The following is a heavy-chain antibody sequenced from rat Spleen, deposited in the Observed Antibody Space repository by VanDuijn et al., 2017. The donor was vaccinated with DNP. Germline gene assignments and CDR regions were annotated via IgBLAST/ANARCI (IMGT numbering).Heavy chain of an antibody. D-gene: IGHD1-11*01. V-gene: IGHV5-25*01. CDR2: ISSDCDNI. CDR3: ARDAGGPFDY. Sequence: EVQLVESGGGLVQPGRSMKLSCVTSGFTFSNYDMAWVRQAPKKGLEWVAFISSDCDNIHYRDSVKGRFTISRNNAEDTLYLQGDSRSSEDTATYYCARDAGGPFDYWGQGVMVTVSS. CDR1: GFTFSNYD. J-gene: IGHJ2*01.